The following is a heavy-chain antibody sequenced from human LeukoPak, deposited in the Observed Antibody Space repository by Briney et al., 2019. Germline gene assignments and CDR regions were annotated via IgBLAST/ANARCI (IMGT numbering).Heavy chain of an antibody. CDR1: GGSISSYY. J-gene: IGHJ6*02. V-gene: IGHV4-59*01. CDR2: IYYSGST. CDR3: ARDSPRYDSSGYPYYYYGMDV. Sequence: PSETLSLTCTVSGGSISSYYWSWIRQPPGKGLEWIGYIYYSGSTDYNPSLKSRVTISVDTSKNQFSLKLSSVTAADTAVYYCARDSPRYDSSGYPYYYYGMDVWGQGTTVTVSS. D-gene: IGHD3-22*01.